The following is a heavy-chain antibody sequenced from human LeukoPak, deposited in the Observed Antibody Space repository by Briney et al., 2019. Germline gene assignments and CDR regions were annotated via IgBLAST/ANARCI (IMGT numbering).Heavy chain of an antibody. Sequence: PSETLSLTCSVSGDSISGYFWTWMRQPPGKRLEWIGYIHYTGSTNYNPSLRSRVTISVDTSRSQFSLNLASVTAADTAVYYCAKTIPFSSAAFDIWGQGTMVTVSS. CDR2: IHYTGST. J-gene: IGHJ3*02. CDR3: AKTIPFSSAAFDI. CDR1: GDSISGYF. V-gene: IGHV4-59*01. D-gene: IGHD2/OR15-2a*01.